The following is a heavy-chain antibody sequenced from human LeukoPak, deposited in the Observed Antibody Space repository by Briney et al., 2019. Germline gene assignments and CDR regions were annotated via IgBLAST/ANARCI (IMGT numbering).Heavy chain of an antibody. CDR2: INPNSGGT. CDR1: GYTFTGYY. V-gene: IGHV1-2*02. CDR3: ARVGSIVVVPAAILEDY. D-gene: IGHD2-2*02. J-gene: IGHJ4*02. Sequence: ASVKVSCXASGYTFTGYYMHWVRQAPGQGLEWMGWINPNSGGTNYAQKFQGRVTMTRDTSISTAYMELSRLRSDDTAVYYCARVGSIVVVPAAILEDYWGQGTLVTVSS.